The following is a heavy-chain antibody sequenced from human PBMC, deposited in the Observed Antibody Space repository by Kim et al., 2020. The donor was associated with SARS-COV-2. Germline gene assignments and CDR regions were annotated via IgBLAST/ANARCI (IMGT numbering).Heavy chain of an antibody. D-gene: IGHD4-17*01. J-gene: IGHJ5*02. CDR1: GGSISSYY. CDR2: IYYSGST. Sequence: SETLSLTCTVSGGSISSYYWRWIRQPPGKGLEWIGYIYYSGSTNYNPSLKSRVTISVDTSKNQFTLKLSSVTAADTAVYYCARSIDYLAWFDPWGQGTLVTVSS. V-gene: IGHV4-59*01. CDR3: ARSIDYLAWFDP.